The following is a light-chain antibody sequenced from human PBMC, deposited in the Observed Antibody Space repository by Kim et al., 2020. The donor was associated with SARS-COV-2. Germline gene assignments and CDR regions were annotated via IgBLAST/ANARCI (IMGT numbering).Light chain of an antibody. Sequence: LGQTGKITCQGDSLRSYYASWYQQKPGQDPVLVIYGKNNRPSGIPDRFSGSSSGKTASLTITGAQAEDEADYYCNSRDSSGNHLGVFGGGTQLTVL. V-gene: IGLV3-19*01. CDR1: SLRSYY. J-gene: IGLJ2*01. CDR3: NSRDSSGNHLGV. CDR2: GKN.